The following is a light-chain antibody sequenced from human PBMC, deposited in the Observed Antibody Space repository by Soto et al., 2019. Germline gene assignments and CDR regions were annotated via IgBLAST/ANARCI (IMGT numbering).Light chain of an antibody. CDR2: EVS. J-gene: IGKJ5*01. Sequence: DVVMTQTPLSLSVAPGQPASISCKSSQSLLHITGETFLFWYLQKTGQYPQLLIYEVSTRVSGVTDRFSGSGSVTDFPLEISRVETDDVGIYYCMQSTQLPPTFGQGTRLGIE. CDR3: MQSTQLPPT. V-gene: IGKV2D-29*02. CDR1: QSLLHITGETF.